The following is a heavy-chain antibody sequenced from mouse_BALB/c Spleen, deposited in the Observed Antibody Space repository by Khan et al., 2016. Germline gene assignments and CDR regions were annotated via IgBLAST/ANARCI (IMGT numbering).Heavy chain of an antibody. CDR1: GFTFSSYG. V-gene: IGHV5-6-3*01. CDR2: INSNGGST. J-gene: IGHJ2*01. D-gene: IGHD1-2*01. Sequence: EVELVESGGGLVQPGGSLKLSCAASGFTFSSYGMSWVRQTPDKRLELVATINSNGGSTYYPDSVKGRFTISRDNAKNTLYLQMTSLKSEDTAMNYCRSGGYGYHYFDYWGQGTTLTVSS. CDR3: RSGGYGYHYFDY.